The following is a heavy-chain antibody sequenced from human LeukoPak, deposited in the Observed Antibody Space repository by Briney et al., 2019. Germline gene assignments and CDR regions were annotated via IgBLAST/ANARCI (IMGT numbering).Heavy chain of an antibody. CDR1: GFSFSGYW. CDR2: IKQDDSEK. J-gene: IGHJ6*03. D-gene: IGHD3-3*01. CDR3: ARDQRDYDFWSGSNYFYYYMDV. V-gene: IGHV3-7*01. Sequence: GGSLRLSCAGSGFSFSGYWMSWVRQAPGKGLEWVANIKQDDSEKYYVDSVKGRFTISRDNARHSLYLQMNSLRAEDTAVYYCARDQRDYDFWSGSNYFYYYMDVWGKGTTVTVSS.